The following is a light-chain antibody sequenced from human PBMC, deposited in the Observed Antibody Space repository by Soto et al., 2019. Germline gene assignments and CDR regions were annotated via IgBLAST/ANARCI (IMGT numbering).Light chain of an antibody. CDR3: QQFKSYPIT. CDR1: EDITYS. J-gene: IGKJ5*01. Sequence: DIQLTQSPSLLSASVGDRVTITCRASEDITYSLAWYHQKPGKTPKFLISTVSTLQSGVRSRFSGSGSGTEFTLTISGLQPEDFATYYCQQFKSYPITFGQGTRL. CDR2: TVS. V-gene: IGKV1-9*01.